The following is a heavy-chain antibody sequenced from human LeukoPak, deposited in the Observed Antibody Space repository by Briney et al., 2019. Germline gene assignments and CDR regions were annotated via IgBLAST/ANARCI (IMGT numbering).Heavy chain of an antibody. CDR1: GFSFSGHW. CDR3: ARGPNSNWSGLDF. CDR2: ISPTGSTT. Sequence: GGSLRLSCTASGFSFSGHWMHWARQLPGKGLVWVSRISPTGSTTSYADSVKGRFTVSRDNAKNTLYLQVNDLRAEDTAVYYCARGPNSNWSGLDFWGQGTLLTVSS. J-gene: IGHJ4*02. D-gene: IGHD6-6*01. V-gene: IGHV3-74*01.